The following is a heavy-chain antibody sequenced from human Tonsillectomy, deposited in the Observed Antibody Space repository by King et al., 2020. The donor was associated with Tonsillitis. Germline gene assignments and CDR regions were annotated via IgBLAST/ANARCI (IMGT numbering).Heavy chain of an antibody. CDR1: GFTFSSYW. CDR2: IKQDGSEK. Sequence: VQLVESGGGLFQPGGSLRLSCAASGFTFSSYWMSWFRQAPGKGLEWVANIKQDGSEKYYLDSVKGRFNISRDNAKNSLYLQRNSLRAEETAVYYCARALITMVRGVLYYYYGMDVWGQGTTVTVSS. J-gene: IGHJ6*02. CDR3: ARALITMVRGVLYYYYGMDV. D-gene: IGHD3-10*01. V-gene: IGHV3-7*03.